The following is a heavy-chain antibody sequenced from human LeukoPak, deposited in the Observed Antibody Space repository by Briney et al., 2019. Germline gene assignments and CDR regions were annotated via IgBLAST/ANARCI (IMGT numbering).Heavy chain of an antibody. CDR3: ARGEWLRTRSYYYYYMDV. D-gene: IGHD5-12*01. J-gene: IGHJ6*03. Sequence: GGSLRLSCAASGFTFSSYAMHWVRQAPGKGLEWVAVISYDGSNKYYADSVKGRFTISRDNSKNTLYLQMNSLRAEDTAVYYCARGEWLRTRSYYYYYMDVWGKGTTVTISS. CDR2: ISYDGSNK. CDR1: GFTFSSYA. V-gene: IGHV3-30*04.